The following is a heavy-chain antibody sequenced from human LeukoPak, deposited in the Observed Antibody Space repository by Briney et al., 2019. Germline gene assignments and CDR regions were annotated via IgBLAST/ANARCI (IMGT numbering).Heavy chain of an antibody. CDR2: ISSSSSYI. CDR1: GFTFSSYS. J-gene: IGHJ4*02. D-gene: IGHD3-22*01. V-gene: IGHV3-21*01. Sequence: GGSLRLSCAASGFTFSSYSMNWVRQAPGKGLEWVSSISSSSSYIYYADSVKGRFTISRDNAKNSLYLQMNSLRAEDTAVYYCARGIRGWLEGSFDYWGQGTLVTVSS. CDR3: ARGIRGWLEGSFDY.